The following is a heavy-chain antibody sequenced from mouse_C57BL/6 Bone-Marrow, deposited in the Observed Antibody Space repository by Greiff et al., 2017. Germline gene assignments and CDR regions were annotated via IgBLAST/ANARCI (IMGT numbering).Heavy chain of an antibody. CDR1: GYIFTEYT. D-gene: IGHD2-4*01. J-gene: IGHJ2*01. V-gene: IGHV1-62-2*01. CDR2: FYPGSGSI. CDR3: ARHERYYDYEGYFDY. Sequence: QVQLQQSGAELVKPGASVKLSCKASGYIFTEYTIHWVKQRSGQGLEWIGWFYPGSGSIKYNERFKDKATLTADKSSNIVYMELSRLTSEDSAVYFCARHERYYDYEGYFDYWGQGTTLTVSS.